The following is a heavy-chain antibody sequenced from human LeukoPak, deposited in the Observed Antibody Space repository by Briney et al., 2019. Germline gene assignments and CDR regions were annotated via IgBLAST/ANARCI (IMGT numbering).Heavy chain of an antibody. CDR3: AGASGGGSFRAIDY. V-gene: IGHV3-30-3*01. Sequence: PGGSLRLSCAASGFTFSNYAMNWVRQTPGKELEWVAVISYDGSNKYYADSVKGRFTISRDNSKNTLYLQMNSLRPEDTAVYYCAGASGGGSFRAIDYWGQGTLVTVSS. CDR2: ISYDGSNK. J-gene: IGHJ4*02. CDR1: GFTFSNYA. D-gene: IGHD3-16*01.